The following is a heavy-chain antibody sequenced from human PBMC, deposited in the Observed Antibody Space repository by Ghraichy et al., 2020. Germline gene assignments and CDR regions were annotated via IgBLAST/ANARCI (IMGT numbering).Heavy chain of an antibody. J-gene: IGHJ4*02. V-gene: IGHV4-30-2*01. D-gene: IGHD4-17*01. CDR2: IYYSGRS. CDR3: ARGAHDYAFDY. CDR1: GDFFSGGGYA. Sequence: SETLSLTCAVSGDFFSGGGYAWSWIRQPPGKGLEWIGYIYYSGRSSYNPSLKSRVAISMDRSKNQFSLNLNSVTAADTAVYYCARGAHDYAFDYWGQGLQVVVSS.